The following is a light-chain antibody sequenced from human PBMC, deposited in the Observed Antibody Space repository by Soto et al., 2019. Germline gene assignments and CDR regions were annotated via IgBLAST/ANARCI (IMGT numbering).Light chain of an antibody. CDR2: GAS. V-gene: IGKV3-20*01. CDR3: QQYGTSPIT. Sequence: EIVLTQSPATLSLSPGERATLSCRASQSVSSNYLAWYQQKSGQAPRLRIYGASSRATGIPDRFSGSGSGTDFTLTISRLEPEDFAAYYCQQYGTSPITFGQGTRLEIK. CDR1: QSVSSNY. J-gene: IGKJ5*01.